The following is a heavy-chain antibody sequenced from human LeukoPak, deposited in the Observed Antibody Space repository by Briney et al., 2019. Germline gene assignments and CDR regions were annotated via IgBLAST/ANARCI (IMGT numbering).Heavy chain of an antibody. Sequence: GGSLRLSCAASGFTFRSYAMHWVRQAPGKGLEWVAVISYDGSNKYYADSVKGRFTISRDNSKNTLYLQMNSLRAEDTAVYYCARGTHIVVVTGGFDYWGQGTLVTVSS. V-gene: IGHV3-30*04. CDR2: ISYDGSNK. J-gene: IGHJ4*02. D-gene: IGHD2-21*02. CDR1: GFTFRSYA. CDR3: ARGTHIVVVTGGFDY.